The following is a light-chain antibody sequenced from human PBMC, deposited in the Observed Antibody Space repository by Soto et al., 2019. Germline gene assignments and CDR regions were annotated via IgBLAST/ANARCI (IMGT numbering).Light chain of an antibody. V-gene: IGKV3-15*01. CDR3: QHFVNSLTWT. Sequence: DIVMRQSPATLSVSPGERATGACRASQSISSLLAWYQQKPGQAPRLLIYSASTRASGIPARFSGGGSGTDFTLTISRLEPEDFAVYYCQHFVNSLTWTFGQGTKVDIK. J-gene: IGKJ1*01. CDR1: QSISSL. CDR2: SAS.